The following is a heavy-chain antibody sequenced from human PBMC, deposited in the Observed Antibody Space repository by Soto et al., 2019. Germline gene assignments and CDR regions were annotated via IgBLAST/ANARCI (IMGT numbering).Heavy chain of an antibody. D-gene: IGHD6-13*01. V-gene: IGHV1-69*13. CDR1: GGTFSSYA. CDR3: ARMEGAAAGVGYYGMDV. CDR2: IIPIFGTA. J-gene: IGHJ6*02. Sequence: SVKVSCKASGGTFSSYAISWVRQAPGQGLEWMGGIIPIFGTANYAQKFQGRVTITADESTSTAYMELSSLRSEDTAVYYCARMEGAAAGVGYYGMDVWGQGTTVTSP.